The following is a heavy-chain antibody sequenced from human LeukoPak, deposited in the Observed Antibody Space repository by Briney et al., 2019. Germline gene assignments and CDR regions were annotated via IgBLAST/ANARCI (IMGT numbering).Heavy chain of an antibody. Sequence: GASVKVSCKASGYTFTSYGISWVRQAPGQGLEWMGWISAYNGNTNYAQKLQGRVTMTTDTSASTAYMELSSLRSEDTAVYYCARVLAGRISSSWYSSGSFDYWGQGTLVTVSS. CDR1: GYTFTSYG. CDR2: ISAYNGNT. J-gene: IGHJ4*02. D-gene: IGHD6-13*01. V-gene: IGHV1-18*01. CDR3: ARVLAGRISSSWYSSGSFDY.